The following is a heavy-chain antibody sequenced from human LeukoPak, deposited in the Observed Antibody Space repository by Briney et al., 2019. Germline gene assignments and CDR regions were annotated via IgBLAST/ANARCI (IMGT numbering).Heavy chain of an antibody. CDR3: ARGASTSHCPDDY. CDR1: GYTFTGYY. CDR2: INTNTGNP. J-gene: IGHJ4*02. V-gene: IGHV7-4-1*02. D-gene: IGHD2-2*01. Sequence: ASVKVSCKASGYTFTGYYMHWVRQAPGQGLEWMGWINTNTGNPTYAQGFTGRFVFSLDTSVSTAYLQISSLKAEDTAVYYCARGASTSHCPDDYWGQGTLVTVSS.